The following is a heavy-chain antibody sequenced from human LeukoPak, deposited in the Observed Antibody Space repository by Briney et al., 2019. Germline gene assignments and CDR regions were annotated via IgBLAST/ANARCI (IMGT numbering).Heavy chain of an antibody. D-gene: IGHD2-2*01. CDR2: IWYDGSNK. J-gene: IGHJ4*02. Sequence: GRSLRLSCAASGFTFSSYGMHWVRQAPGKGLEWVAVIWYDGSNKYYADSVKGRFTISRDNSKNTLYLQMNSLRAEDTAVYYCAKESGYCSSTSCYPGDFDYWGQGTLVTVSS. CDR3: AKESGYCSSTSCYPGDFDY. CDR1: GFTFSSYG. V-gene: IGHV3-33*06.